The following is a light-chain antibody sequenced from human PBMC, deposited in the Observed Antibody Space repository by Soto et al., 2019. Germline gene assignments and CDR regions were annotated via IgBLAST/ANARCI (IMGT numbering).Light chain of an antibody. J-gene: IGKJ1*01. V-gene: IGKV1-8*01. Sequence: IQMTQSPSSLSASTGDRDTITCRASQGISSYLAWYQQKPGKAPKLLIYAASTLQSGVPSRFSGSGSGTDFTLTISCLQSEDFATYYCQQYYSYPWTFGQGTKVDIK. CDR3: QQYYSYPWT. CDR2: AAS. CDR1: QGISSY.